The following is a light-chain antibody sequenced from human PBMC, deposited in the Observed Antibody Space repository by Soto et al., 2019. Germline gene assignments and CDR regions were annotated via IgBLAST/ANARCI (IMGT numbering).Light chain of an antibody. CDR1: QSVRGNY. CDR3: HQFGMSPFT. Sequence: EVVLTQSPGTLSLSPGESATLSCRASQSVRGNYFAWYQQRPGQAPRLLVYGPSVRAAGTPDRFRGSGSRTDFNLTINRVEPEDFAVYYCHQFGMSPFTFGPGTTLDIK. CDR2: GPS. V-gene: IGKV3-20*01. J-gene: IGKJ3*01.